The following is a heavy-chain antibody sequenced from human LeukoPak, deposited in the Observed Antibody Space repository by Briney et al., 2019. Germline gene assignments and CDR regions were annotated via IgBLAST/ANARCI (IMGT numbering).Heavy chain of an antibody. J-gene: IGHJ4*02. CDR3: AKDRSGSYYGVDY. Sequence: GGSLRLSCAASGFTFSNYAMHWVRQAPGKGLEWVALISYDGSVEKNAASVKGRFTISRDNSKNTLYLQMNSLRAEDTAVYYCAKDRSGSYYGVDYWGQGTLVTVSS. CDR1: GFTFSNYA. D-gene: IGHD1-26*01. CDR2: ISYDGSVE. V-gene: IGHV3-30*04.